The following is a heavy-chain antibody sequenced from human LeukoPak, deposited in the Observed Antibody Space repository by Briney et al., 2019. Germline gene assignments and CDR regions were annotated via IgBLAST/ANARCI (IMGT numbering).Heavy chain of an antibody. J-gene: IGHJ4*02. V-gene: IGHV4-61*01. CDR3: ARDPSGYFNY. CDR1: GGSVSSGNYY. D-gene: IGHD3-22*01. Sequence: SQTLSLTCTVSGGSVSSGNYYWSWIRQPPGKGLDWIGYIYYSGSTNYNPSLKSRVTISVDTSKNQFSLRLSSVTAADTAVYYCARDPSGYFNYWGQGTLATVSS. CDR2: IYYSGST.